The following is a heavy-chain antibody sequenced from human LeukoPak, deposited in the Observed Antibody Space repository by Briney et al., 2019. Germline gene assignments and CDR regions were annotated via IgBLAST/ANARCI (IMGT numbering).Heavy chain of an antibody. V-gene: IGHV3-74*01. CDR3: ARGNYYGMDD. J-gene: IGHJ6*02. Sequence: GGSLRLSCAASGFTFSSYWMHWVRQAPGKGLLWVSRINSDGTTTYYADSVRGRFTISRDNAKNTLYLQVNSLRAEDTAVYYCARGNYYGMDDWGQGTTVTVSS. CDR2: INSDGTTT. CDR1: GFTFSSYW.